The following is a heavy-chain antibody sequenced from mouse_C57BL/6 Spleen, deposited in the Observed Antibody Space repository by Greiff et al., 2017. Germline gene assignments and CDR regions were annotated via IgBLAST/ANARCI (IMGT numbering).Heavy chain of an antibody. J-gene: IGHJ4*01. Sequence: QVQLQQPGAELVRPGTSVKLSCKASGYTFTSYWMHWVKQRPGQGLEWIGVIDPSDSYTNYNQKFKGKATLTVDTSSSTAYMQLSSLTSEDSAVYYCARFITTVRGAMDYWGQGTSVTVSS. D-gene: IGHD1-1*01. CDR2: IDPSDSYT. CDR3: ARFITTVRGAMDY. CDR1: GYTFTSYW. V-gene: IGHV1-59*01.